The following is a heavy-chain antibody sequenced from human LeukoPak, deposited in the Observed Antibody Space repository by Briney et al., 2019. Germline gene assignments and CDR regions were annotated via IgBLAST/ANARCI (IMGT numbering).Heavy chain of an antibody. D-gene: IGHD6-25*01. Sequence: PGGSLRLSCAASGFTFSSYGMHWVRQAPGKGLEWVAFIRYDGSNKYYADSVKGRFTISRDNSKNTLYLQMNSLRAEDTAVYYCSGSYYYYYYMDVWGKGTTVTISS. J-gene: IGHJ6*03. CDR2: IRYDGSNK. CDR3: SGSYYYYYYMDV. V-gene: IGHV3-30*02. CDR1: GFTFSSYG.